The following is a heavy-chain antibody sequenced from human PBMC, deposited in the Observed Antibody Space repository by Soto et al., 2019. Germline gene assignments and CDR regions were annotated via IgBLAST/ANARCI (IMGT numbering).Heavy chain of an antibody. CDR3: ARKVVSRKIVGATPRGDGFEI. D-gene: IGHD1-26*01. Sequence: QVQLVQSGAEVKKPGASVKVSCKASGYTFTSYDINWVRQATGQGLEWMGCMNPNSGNTGYAQKFQGRVTMTRNTYMSTDYMELSSLRCEDPAVYDCARKVVSRKIVGATPRGDGFEIWGQGTMVTVPS. CDR2: MNPNSGNT. CDR1: GYTFTSYD. V-gene: IGHV1-8*01. J-gene: IGHJ3*02.